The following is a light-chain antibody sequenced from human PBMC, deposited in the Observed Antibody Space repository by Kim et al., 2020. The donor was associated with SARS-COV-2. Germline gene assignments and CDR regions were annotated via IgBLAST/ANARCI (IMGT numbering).Light chain of an antibody. Sequence: SYELTQPPSVSVAPGTTARITCGGNNIGSKSVHWYQQKPGQAPVLVVYDNFDRPSGIPERFSGSNSGNTATLTISRVEAGDEADYYCQVWDNNSDIPYVF. CDR2: DNF. CDR1: NIGSKS. V-gene: IGLV3-21*03. J-gene: IGLJ1*01. CDR3: QVWDNNSDIPYV.